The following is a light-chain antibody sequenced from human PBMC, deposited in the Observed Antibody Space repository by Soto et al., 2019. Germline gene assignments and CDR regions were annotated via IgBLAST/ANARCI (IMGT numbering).Light chain of an antibody. CDR1: SSDVGGYNY. CDR2: EVS. J-gene: IGLJ1*01. V-gene: IGLV2-14*01. Sequence: QSALTQPASVSASPGQSITISCTGTSSDVGGYNYVSWYQQHPGKAPKVMIYEVSYRPSGVSYRFSGSKSGNTASLTISGLQAEDEADYYCSSHTISDTRVFGTGTKLTVL. CDR3: SSHTISDTRV.